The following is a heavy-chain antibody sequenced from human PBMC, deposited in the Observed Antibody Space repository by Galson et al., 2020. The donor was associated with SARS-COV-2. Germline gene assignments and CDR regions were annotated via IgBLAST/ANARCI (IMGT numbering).Heavy chain of an antibody. CDR2: ISYRGTT. D-gene: IGHD1-7*01. CDR1: GGSVTTGGVH. Sequence: SQTLSLTCDVSGGSVTTGGVHWGWIRHPPGKGLEWIGSISYRGTTYYNLSLKSRVTISVDTSKNEFSLKLSSVTAADTAVYYCAREGHVVRTIHAFNIWGQGKRVTVSS. CDR3: AREGHVVRTIHAFNI. V-gene: IGHV4-39*07. J-gene: IGHJ3*02.